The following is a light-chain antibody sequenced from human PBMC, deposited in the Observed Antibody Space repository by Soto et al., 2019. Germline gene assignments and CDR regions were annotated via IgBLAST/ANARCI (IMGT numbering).Light chain of an antibody. CDR2: EVT. CDR1: SSDVGGYNY. Sequence: QSALPQPPSASGSPGQSVTISCTGTSSDVGGYNYVSWYQQHAGKGPKLMIYEVTKRPSGVPDRFSGSKFGNTASLTVSGRQADDEAAYYCSSVAGSDSVVFGGGTKVTVL. V-gene: IGLV2-8*01. CDR3: SSVAGSDSVV. J-gene: IGLJ2*01.